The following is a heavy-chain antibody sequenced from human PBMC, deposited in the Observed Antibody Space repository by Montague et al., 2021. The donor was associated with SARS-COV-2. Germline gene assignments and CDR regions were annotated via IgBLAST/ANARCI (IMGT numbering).Heavy chain of an antibody. CDR1: GFTFSSYS. CDR2: ISSSSSYI. J-gene: IGHJ4*02. CDR3: ARDPYYDILTGYYKD. D-gene: IGHD3-9*01. Sequence: SLRLSCAASGFTFSSYSMNWVRQAPGKGLEWVSSISSSSSYIYYADSVKGRFTISRDNAKNSLYLQMNSLRAEDMAVYYCARDPYYDILTGYYKDWGQGTLVTVSS. V-gene: IGHV3-21*01.